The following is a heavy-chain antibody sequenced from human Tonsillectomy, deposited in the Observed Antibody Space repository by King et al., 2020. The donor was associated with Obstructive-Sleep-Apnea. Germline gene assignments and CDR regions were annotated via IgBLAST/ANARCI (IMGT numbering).Heavy chain of an antibody. D-gene: IGHD6-13*01. V-gene: IGHV4-34*01. J-gene: IGHJ5*02. CDR3: ARGSGAAAVNWFDP. CDR2: INHSGST. Sequence: VQLQQWGAGLLKPSETLSLTCAVFGGSFRDYYWSWIRQPPGKGLGWIGEINHSGSTNYNPSLKSRVTISIDTSKNQFSLKLNSVTAADTAVYYCARGSGAAAVNWFDPWGQGTLVTVSS. CDR1: GGSFRDYY.